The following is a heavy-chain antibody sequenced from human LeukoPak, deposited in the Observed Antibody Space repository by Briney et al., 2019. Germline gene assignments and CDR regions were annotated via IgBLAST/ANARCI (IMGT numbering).Heavy chain of an antibody. CDR2: IYVGDAA. CDR1: GINVSSNY. Sequence: GGSLRLSCAASGINVSSNYMTWSRQAPGKGLEWVSLIYVGDAAYYAESVRGRFMISRDNLKNTLFLQMNSLRVEDTAVYFCVTSTGQQFIPYDYWGQGTHVTVSS. CDR3: VTSTGQQFIPYDY. D-gene: IGHD6-13*01. V-gene: IGHV3-66*02. J-gene: IGHJ4*02.